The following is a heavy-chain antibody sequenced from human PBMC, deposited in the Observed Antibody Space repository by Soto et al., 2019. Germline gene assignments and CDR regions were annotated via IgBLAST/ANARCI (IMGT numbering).Heavy chain of an antibody. D-gene: IGHD1-26*01. V-gene: IGHV1-69*01. J-gene: IGHJ4*02. CDR1: GGTSSSYS. Sequence: QVQLVQSGAEVKKPGSSVKVSCKASGGTSSSYSINWVRQAPGQGLEWMGEIIPIFGTANYAQKFQGRVTITADESTSTAYMELSSLRSEDRAVYYCARDGGRHSGGIDYWGQGTLVTVSS. CDR3: ARDGGRHSGGIDY. CDR2: IIPIFGTA.